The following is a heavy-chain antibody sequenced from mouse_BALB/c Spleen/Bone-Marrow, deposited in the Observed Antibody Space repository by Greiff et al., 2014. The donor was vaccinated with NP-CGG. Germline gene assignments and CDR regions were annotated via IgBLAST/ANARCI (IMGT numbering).Heavy chain of an antibody. CDR3: AREDILYAMDY. V-gene: IGHV1S81*02. Sequence: VNLVESGAELVKPGASVKLSCKASGYTFTSYWMHWVKQRPGQGLEWIGEINPSNGRTNYNEKFKSKATLTVDKSSSTAYMQLSSLTSEDSAVYYCAREDILYAMDYWGQGTSVTVSS. CDR1: GYTFTSYW. CDR2: INPSNGRT. J-gene: IGHJ4*01.